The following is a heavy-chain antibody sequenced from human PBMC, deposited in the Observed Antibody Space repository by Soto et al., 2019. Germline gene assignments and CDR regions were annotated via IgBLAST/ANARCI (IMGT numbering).Heavy chain of an antibody. CDR2: ISAYNGNT. Sequence: ASVKVSCKASGYTFTSYGIRWVRQAPGQGLEWMGWISAYNGNTNYAQKLQGRVTMTTDPSTSTAYMELRSRRSDDTAVYYCPRGGIAAACTQGHYYCYYGMDVWGQGTPVTVSS. D-gene: IGHD6-13*01. V-gene: IGHV1-18*01. CDR3: PRGGIAAACTQGHYYCYYGMDV. J-gene: IGHJ6*02. CDR1: GYTFTSYG.